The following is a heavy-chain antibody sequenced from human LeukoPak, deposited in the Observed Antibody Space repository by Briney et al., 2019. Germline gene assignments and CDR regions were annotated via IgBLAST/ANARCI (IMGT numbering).Heavy chain of an antibody. CDR2: ITVYDSKT. CDR3: ARMSVIRGVIVPAQD. J-gene: IGHJ4*02. Sequence: ASVKVSCKASGDTFSSYGFTWVRQAPGQGLEWMGWITVYDSKTKYAEKFQGRVTITSDTSTSTAYMELGSLRSDDTAAYYCARMSVIRGVIVPAQDWGQGTLVTVS. D-gene: IGHD3-10*01. V-gene: IGHV1-18*01. CDR1: GDTFSSYG.